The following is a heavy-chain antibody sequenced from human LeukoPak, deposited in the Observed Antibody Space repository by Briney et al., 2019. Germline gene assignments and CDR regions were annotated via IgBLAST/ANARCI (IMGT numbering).Heavy chain of an antibody. CDR3: ARGMLTMVRGVITN. CDR1: GFTFGSYA. D-gene: IGHD3-10*01. Sequence: RGSLRLSCAASGFTFGSYAMHWVRQAPGKGLEWVANVQQDGSEKYYVDSVKGRFTISRDNARNSLYLQMNSLRAEDTAVYYCARGMLTMVRGVITNWGQGTLVTVSS. CDR2: VQQDGSEK. V-gene: IGHV3-7*01. J-gene: IGHJ4*02.